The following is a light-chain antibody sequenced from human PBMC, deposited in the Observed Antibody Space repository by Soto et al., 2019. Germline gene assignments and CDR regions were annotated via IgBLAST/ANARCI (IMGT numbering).Light chain of an antibody. Sequence: EIVLTQSPATLSLSPGERASLSCRASQSVSSSYLAWYQQKPGQAPRLLIYGASSRATGIPDRFSGSGSGTDFTLTISSLQPEDFATYYCQQSYSTPWTLGQGTKVDI. V-gene: IGKV3D-20*02. CDR3: QQSYSTPWT. J-gene: IGKJ1*01. CDR2: GAS. CDR1: QSVSSSY.